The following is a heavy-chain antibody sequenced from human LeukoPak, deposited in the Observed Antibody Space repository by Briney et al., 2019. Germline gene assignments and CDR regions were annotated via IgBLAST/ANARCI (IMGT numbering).Heavy chain of an antibody. CDR1: GLTSNTYA. D-gene: IGHD1-26*01. V-gene: IGHV3-23*01. J-gene: IGHJ4*02. Sequence: GGSLRLSCAVSGLTSNTYAMNWVRQAPGKGLEWVSGISDSGRDTYYSDSVKGRFSISRDNSKSTVYLQMNSLRAEDTALYFCATGCVGSPSCFTTGYDHWGQGTLVTVSS. CDR2: ISDSGRDT. CDR3: ATGCVGSPSCFTTGYDH.